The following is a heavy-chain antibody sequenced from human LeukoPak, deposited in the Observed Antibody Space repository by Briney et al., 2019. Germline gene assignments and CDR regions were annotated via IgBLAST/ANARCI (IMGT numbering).Heavy chain of an antibody. CDR2: IYYSGST. D-gene: IGHD2-2*01. Sequence: PSETLSLTCTVSGGSISSYYWSWIRQPPGKGLEWIGYIYYSGSTNYNPSLKSRVAISVDTSKNQFSLKLSSVIAADTAVYYCARTTEGYCSSASCFGFSYSYYMDVWGKGTTVTISS. CDR3: ARTTEGYCSSASCFGFSYSYYMDV. CDR1: GGSISSYY. V-gene: IGHV4-59*01. J-gene: IGHJ6*03.